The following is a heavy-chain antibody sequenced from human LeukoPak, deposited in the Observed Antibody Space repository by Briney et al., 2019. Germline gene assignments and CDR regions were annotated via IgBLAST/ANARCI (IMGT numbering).Heavy chain of an antibody. CDR3: ARERAPNYYYGTDV. V-gene: IGHV4-59*01. CDR2: IYYSGST. J-gene: IGHJ6*02. Sequence: PSETLSLTCTVSGGSISSYYWSWIRQPPGKGLEWIGYIYYSGSTNYNPSLKSRVTISVDTSKNQFSLKLSSVTAADTAVYYCARERAPNYYYGTDVWGQGTTVTVSS. CDR1: GGSISSYY.